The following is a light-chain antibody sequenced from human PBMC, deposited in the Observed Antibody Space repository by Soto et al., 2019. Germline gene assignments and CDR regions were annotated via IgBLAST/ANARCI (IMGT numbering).Light chain of an antibody. CDR3: QQYDNLPPFT. V-gene: IGKV1-33*01. CDR2: GAS. J-gene: IGKJ3*01. CDR1: QDIRTS. Sequence: DIQMTQSPSSLSASVGARVSITCQASQDIRTSLSWFQQKPGRAPKLLIYGASNLETGVPSRFRGSGSGRDFTFTISSLQPEDIATYYCQQYDNLPPFTFGPGTKVEMK.